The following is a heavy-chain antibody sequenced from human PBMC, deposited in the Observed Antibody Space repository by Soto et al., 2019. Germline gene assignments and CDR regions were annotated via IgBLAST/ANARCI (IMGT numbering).Heavy chain of an antibody. Sequence: ESLKISCKGSGYSFTSYWIGWVRHMPGKGLEWMGIIYPGDSDTRYSPSFQGQVTISADKSISTAYLQWSSLKASDTAIYYCAKDRPGGYYYGYFDSWGQGTLVTVSS. CDR1: GYSFTSYW. CDR2: IYPGDSDT. V-gene: IGHV5-51*01. J-gene: IGHJ4*01. CDR3: AKDRPGGYYYGYFDS. D-gene: IGHD4-17*01.